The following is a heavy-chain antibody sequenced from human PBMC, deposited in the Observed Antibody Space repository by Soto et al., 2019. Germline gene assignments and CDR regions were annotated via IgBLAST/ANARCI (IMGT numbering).Heavy chain of an antibody. CDR3: VRKYPGTRPFDY. V-gene: IGHV3-23*01. CDR2: IGTDGNT. D-gene: IGHD2-2*01. Sequence: VGSLRLSCAASGFTFNSYAMNWVRQAPGKGLAWVSAIGTDGNTYYANSVKGRFTISRDNSRTTLYLQMNSLRVEDTALYYCVRKYPGTRPFDYWGQGTLVTVPQ. J-gene: IGHJ4*01. CDR1: GFTFNSYA.